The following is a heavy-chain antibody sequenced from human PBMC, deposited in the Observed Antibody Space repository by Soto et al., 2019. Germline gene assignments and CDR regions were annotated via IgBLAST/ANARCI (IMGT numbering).Heavy chain of an antibody. Sequence: PGGSLRLSCAASGFAVSSYSIHWGRQARGKGLEGVSSIGTRSDVYYADAVKGRFTISRDNAKNSMALQMNSLRAEDTGVYYCAREETAWPLAYGLDVWGQGTTVTVSS. CDR2: IGTRSDV. CDR1: GFAVSSYS. D-gene: IGHD2-21*02. CDR3: AREETAWPLAYGLDV. J-gene: IGHJ6*02. V-gene: IGHV3-21*01.